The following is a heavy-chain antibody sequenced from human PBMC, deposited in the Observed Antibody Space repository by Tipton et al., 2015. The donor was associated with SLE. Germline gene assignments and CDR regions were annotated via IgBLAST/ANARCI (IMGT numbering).Heavy chain of an antibody. CDR3: ARWVDSPEGV. CDR2: INHSGNT. V-gene: IGHV4-34*01. Sequence: TLSLTCAVYGGSFSGNHWSWIRQPPGKGLEWIGEINHSGNTIYNPSLKSRVTISVDTSKNQFSLKLSSVTAADTAVYYCARWVDSPEGVWGKGTTVTVSS. J-gene: IGHJ6*04. D-gene: IGHD3-9*01. CDR1: GGSFSGNH.